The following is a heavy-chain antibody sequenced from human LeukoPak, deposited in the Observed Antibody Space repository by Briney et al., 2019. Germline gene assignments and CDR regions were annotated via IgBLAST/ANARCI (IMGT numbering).Heavy chain of an antibody. CDR3: ARNTVTTEVWFDP. CDR2: INHSGST. CDR1: GGSFSGYY. D-gene: IGHD4-11*01. V-gene: IGHV4-34*01. Sequence: SETLSLTCAVYGGSFSGYYWSWIRQPPGKGLEWIGEINHSGSTYYNPSLKSRVTISVDTSKNHFSLNLSSVTAADTAMYYCARNTVTTEVWFDPWGQGTLVTVSS. J-gene: IGHJ5*02.